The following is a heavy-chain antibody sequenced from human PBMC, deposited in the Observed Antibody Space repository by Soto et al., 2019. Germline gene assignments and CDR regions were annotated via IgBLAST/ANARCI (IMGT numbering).Heavy chain of an antibody. D-gene: IGHD3-10*01. CDR1: GFTFSSYD. Sequence: EVQLVESGGGLVQPGGSLRLSCAASGFTFSSYDMHWVRQATGKGLEWVSAIGTAGDTYYPGSVKGRFTISRENAKNSFYLQMNSLRAGDTAGYYCARGAGGYGSVPYYFDYWGQGTLVTVSS. J-gene: IGHJ4*02. CDR3: ARGAGGYGSVPYYFDY. CDR2: IGTAGDT. V-gene: IGHV3-13*04.